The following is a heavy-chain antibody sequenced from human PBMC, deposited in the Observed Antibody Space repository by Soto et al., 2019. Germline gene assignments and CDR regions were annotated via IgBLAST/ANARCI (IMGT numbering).Heavy chain of an antibody. D-gene: IGHD1-7*01. V-gene: IGHV3-23*01. CDR3: AIRGELPISLDY. J-gene: IGHJ4*02. CDR1: GFTFSSYA. CDR2: ISGSGGST. Sequence: GGSLRLSCAASGFTFSSYAMSWVRQAPGKGLEWVSAISGSGGSTYYADSVKGRFTISRDNSKNTLYLQMNSLRAEDTAVYYCAIRGELPISLDYWGQGALVTVSS.